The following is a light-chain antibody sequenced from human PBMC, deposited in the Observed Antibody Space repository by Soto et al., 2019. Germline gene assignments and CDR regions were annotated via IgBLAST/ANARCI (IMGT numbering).Light chain of an antibody. J-gene: IGKJ5*01. CDR3: MQGTHWPPT. V-gene: IGKV2-30*01. CDR2: KVS. Sequence: DIVMTQTPLSLPVTPGEPASISCRSSQSLLDSDDGNTYLNWFQQRPGQSPRRLIYKVSNRDSGVPDRFSGSGSGTDFTLKISRVEAEDVGVYYCMQGTHWPPTFGQGTRLEIK. CDR1: QSLLDSDDGNTY.